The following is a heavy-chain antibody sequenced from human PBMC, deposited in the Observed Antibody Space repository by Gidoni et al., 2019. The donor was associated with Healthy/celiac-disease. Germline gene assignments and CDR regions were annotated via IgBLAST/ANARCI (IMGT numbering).Heavy chain of an antibody. J-gene: IGHJ4*02. CDR3: ASGITMVRGGVVDY. Sequence: LEWVSAISGSGGSTYYADSVKGRFTISRDNSKNTLYLQMNSLRAEDTAVYYCASGITMVRGGVVDYWGQGTLVTVSS. CDR2: ISGSGGST. D-gene: IGHD3-10*01. V-gene: IGHV3-23*01.